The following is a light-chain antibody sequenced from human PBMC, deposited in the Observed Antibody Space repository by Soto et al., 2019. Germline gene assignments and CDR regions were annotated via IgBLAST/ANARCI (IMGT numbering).Light chain of an antibody. Sequence: QSALTQPPSASGSPGQSVAISCTGASSDVGGYNYVSWYQQHPGKAPKLMIYEVNKRPSGVPDRFSGSKSGNTASLTVSGLQAEDEADYYCSSYAGSNAVVFCGGTKVTVL. CDR2: EVN. J-gene: IGLJ2*01. V-gene: IGLV2-8*01. CDR3: SSYAGSNAVV. CDR1: SSDVGGYNY.